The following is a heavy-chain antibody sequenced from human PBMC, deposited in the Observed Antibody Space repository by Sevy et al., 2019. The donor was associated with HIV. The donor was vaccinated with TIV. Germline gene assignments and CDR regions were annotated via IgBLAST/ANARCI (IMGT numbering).Heavy chain of an antibody. D-gene: IGHD3-22*01. CDR2: INPNSGGT. CDR1: GYTFTGYY. V-gene: IGHV1-2*02. CDR3: ARGGSSYYYESSGYQA. Sequence: ASVKVSCKASGYTFTGYYMYWVRQAPGQGLEWMGWINPNSGGTNYAQKFQGRVTMTRDASISKAYMELSRLRSDDTAVYYCARGGSSYYYESSGYQAWGQGTLVTVSS. J-gene: IGHJ5*02.